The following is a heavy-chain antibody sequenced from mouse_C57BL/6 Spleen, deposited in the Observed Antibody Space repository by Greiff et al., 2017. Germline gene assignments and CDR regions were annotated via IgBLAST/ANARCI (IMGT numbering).Heavy chain of an antibody. CDR2: IDPSDSET. Sequence: QVQLQQPGAELVRPGSLVKLSCKASGYTFTSYWMHWVKQRPIQGLEWIGNIDPSDSETHYNQKFKDKATLTVDKSSSTAYMQLSSLTSEDSAVYYCALYDYMVAYWGQGTLVTVSA. J-gene: IGHJ3*01. CDR3: ALYDYMVAY. V-gene: IGHV1-52*01. CDR1: GYTFTSYW. D-gene: IGHD2-4*01.